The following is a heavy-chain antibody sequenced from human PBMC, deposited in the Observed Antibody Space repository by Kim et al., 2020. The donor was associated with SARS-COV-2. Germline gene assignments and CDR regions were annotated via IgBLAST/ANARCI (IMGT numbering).Heavy chain of an antibody. CDR1: GFPFSTYS. D-gene: IGHD3-16*01. J-gene: IGHJ4*02. V-gene: IGHV3-21*01. CDR2: ISSSSGYM. CDR3: ARDLYSYIDY. Sequence: GGSLRLSCAASGFPFSTYSMNWVRQAPGKGLEWVSSISSSSGYMYYAASVKGRFTISRDNAKNSLYLQMNSLRAEDTAMYYCARDLYSYIDYWGQGTLVTVSS.